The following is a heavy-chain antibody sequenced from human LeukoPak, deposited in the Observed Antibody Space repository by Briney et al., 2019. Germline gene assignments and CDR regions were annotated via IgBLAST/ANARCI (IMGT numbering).Heavy chain of an antibody. CDR3: ARVTGSGSLGSYPY. Sequence: GGSLRLSCAASGFTFSSYWMSWVRQAPGKGLEWVANIKQDGSEKYYVDSVKGRFTIYRDNDKNSLYLQMNSLRAEDTAVYYCARVTGSGSLGSYPYWGQRTLVTVSS. J-gene: IGHJ4*02. CDR1: GFTFSSYW. CDR2: IKQDGSEK. V-gene: IGHV3-7*01. D-gene: IGHD3-10*01.